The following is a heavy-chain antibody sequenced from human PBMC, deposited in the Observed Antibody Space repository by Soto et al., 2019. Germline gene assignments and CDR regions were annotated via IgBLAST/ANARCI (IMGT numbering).Heavy chain of an antibody. J-gene: IGHJ4*02. CDR2: IYYSGST. V-gene: IGHV4-31*03. Sequence: QVQLQESGPGLVKPSQTLSLTCTVSGGSISSGYYWSWIRQHPGKGLEWIGYIYYSGSTYYNPSLKSRVTISVDTSKNQFSLKLSSVTAAATAVYYCARAPGDYFDYWGQGTLVTVSS. CDR3: ARAPGDYFDY. CDR1: GGSISSGYY.